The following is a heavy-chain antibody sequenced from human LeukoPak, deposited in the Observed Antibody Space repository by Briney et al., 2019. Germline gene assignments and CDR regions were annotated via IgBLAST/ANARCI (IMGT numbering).Heavy chain of an antibody. V-gene: IGHV3-9*01. CDR1: GFTFDDYS. CDR2: ISWNSGNI. Sequence: GGSLRLSCAASGFTFDDYSIHWVRQAPGKGLEWVAGISWNSGNIAYADSVKGRFSISRDNAENSVYLQMDGLVSEDTALYYCTKATGYNWNDKDAFDVWGQGAMVTVSS. D-gene: IGHD1-1*01. CDR3: TKATGYNWNDKDAFDV. J-gene: IGHJ3*01.